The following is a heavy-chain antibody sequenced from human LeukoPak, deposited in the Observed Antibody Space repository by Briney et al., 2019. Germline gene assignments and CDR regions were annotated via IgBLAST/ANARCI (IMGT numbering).Heavy chain of an antibody. CDR1: GFTFTTYT. J-gene: IGHJ4*02. CDR2: ISSSGATV. D-gene: IGHD5-18*01. V-gene: IGHV3-48*04. CDR3: ARRGIQLWPHDDY. Sequence: GGSLRLSCAASGFTFTTYTMNWVRQAPGKGLEWVSFISSSGATVYYADSVKGRFTISRDNAKNSLYLQMNSLRAEDTAVYYCARRGIQLWPHDDYWGQGTLVTVSS.